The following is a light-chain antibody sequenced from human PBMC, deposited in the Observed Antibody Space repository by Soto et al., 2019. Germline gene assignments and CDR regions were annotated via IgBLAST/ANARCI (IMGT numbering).Light chain of an antibody. CDR1: SSDVGRYNY. CDR3: SSSTSGSTYV. V-gene: IGLV2-14*01. CDR2: EVS. J-gene: IGLJ1*01. Sequence: QSALTQPASVSGSPGQSITISCTGTSSDVGRYNYVSWYQQHPGKAPKLMIYEVSNRPSGVSNRFSGSKSGNTASLTISGLQAEDEADYYCSSSTSGSTYVFGTGTKLTVL.